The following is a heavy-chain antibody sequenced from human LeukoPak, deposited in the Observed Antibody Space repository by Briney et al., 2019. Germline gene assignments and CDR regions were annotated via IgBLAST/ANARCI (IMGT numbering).Heavy chain of an antibody. CDR1: GGTFSSYA. CDR2: PIPIFGTA. CDR3: AREARTSPDAFDI. J-gene: IGHJ3*02. V-gene: IGHV1-69*06. D-gene: IGHD2-2*01. Sequence: SVKVSCKASGGTFSSYAISWVRQAPGQGLEWMGGPIPIFGTANYAQKFQGRVTITADKSKSTAYMELSSLRSEDTAVYYCAREARTSPDAFDIWGQRTMVTVSS.